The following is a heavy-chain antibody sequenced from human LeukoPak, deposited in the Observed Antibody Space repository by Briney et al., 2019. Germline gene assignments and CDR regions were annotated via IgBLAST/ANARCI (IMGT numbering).Heavy chain of an antibody. CDR2: IYYSGST. CDR3: ARLDQLLLFDY. V-gene: IGHV4-39*01. D-gene: IGHD2-2*01. Sequence: PSETLSLTCTVSGGSISSSSYYWGWIRQPPGKGLEWIGSIYYSGSTYYNPSLKSRVTISVDTSKNQFSLKLSSVTAADTAVYCCARLDQLLLFDYWGQGTLVTVSS. CDR1: GGSISSSSYY. J-gene: IGHJ4*02.